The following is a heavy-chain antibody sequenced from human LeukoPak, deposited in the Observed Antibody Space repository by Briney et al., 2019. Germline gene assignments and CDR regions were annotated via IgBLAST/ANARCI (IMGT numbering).Heavy chain of an antibody. J-gene: IGHJ4*02. CDR1: GFTFDVYA. Sequence: PGGSLRLSCAASGFTFDVYAMRWVRQAPGKGLEWVSGISWNSGSIGYADSVKGRFTISRDNAKNSLYLQMNSLRAEDMALYYCAKTQSRYYDSSGYYDYWGQGTLVTVSS. V-gene: IGHV3-9*03. CDR2: ISWNSGSI. D-gene: IGHD3-22*01. CDR3: AKTQSRYYDSSGYYDY.